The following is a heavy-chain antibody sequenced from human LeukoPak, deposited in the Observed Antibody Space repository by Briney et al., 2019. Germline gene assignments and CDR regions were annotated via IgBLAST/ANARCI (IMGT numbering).Heavy chain of an antibody. J-gene: IGHJ6*02. CDR1: GNTFSSYD. CDR2: MNPNSGNT. CDR3: ARGGTLVQGVTVLYGMDV. V-gene: IGHV1-8*01. D-gene: IGHD3-10*01. Sequence: VASVKVSCKTSGNTFSSYDINWVRQATGQGLEWMGWMNPNSGNTAYAQKFQGRVTMTRDTSISTAYMELSSLRSEDTAVYYCARGGTLVQGVTVLYGMDVWGQGTTVTVS.